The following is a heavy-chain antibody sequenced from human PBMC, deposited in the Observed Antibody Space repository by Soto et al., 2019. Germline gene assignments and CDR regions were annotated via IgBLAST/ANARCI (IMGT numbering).Heavy chain of an antibody. D-gene: IGHD4-17*01. Sequence: QITLKESGPTLVKPTQTLTLTWTFSGFSLSTSGVGVGWIRQPPGKALEWLALIYWDDDKRYSPSLKSRLTITKDTSKNQVVLTMTNMDPVDTATYYCAHRRMTTVTTRGWFDPWGQGTLVTVSS. CDR1: GFSLSTSGVG. CDR3: AHRRMTTVTTRGWFDP. V-gene: IGHV2-5*02. CDR2: IYWDDDK. J-gene: IGHJ5*02.